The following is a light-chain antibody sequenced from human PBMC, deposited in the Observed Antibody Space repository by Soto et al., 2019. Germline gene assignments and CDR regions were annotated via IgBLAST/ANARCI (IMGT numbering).Light chain of an antibody. CDR1: QGISNY. Sequence: DIQMTQSPSSLSASVGDRVTITCRASQGISNYLAWYQQKPGKGPKLLIYAASTLQSGVPSRVSGSGSGTDFTLTTSTLQPADVATYYCQRYNSDSATFGGGTKVEIK. CDR3: QRYNSDSAT. V-gene: IGKV1-27*01. J-gene: IGKJ4*01. CDR2: AAS.